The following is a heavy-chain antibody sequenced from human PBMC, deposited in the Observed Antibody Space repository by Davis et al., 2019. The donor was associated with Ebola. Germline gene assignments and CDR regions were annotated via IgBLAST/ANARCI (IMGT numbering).Heavy chain of an antibody. D-gene: IGHD1-26*01. CDR3: TRGGSFFDY. CDR2: ISPDGREK. CDR1: GFTFNNYA. J-gene: IGHJ4*02. Sequence: GESLKISCAASGFTFNNYAMSWVRQAPEKGLEWVANISPDGREKDYVDSVKGRFTISKDKSKSSLYLQMNGLRAEDTAVYYCTRGGSFFDYCGQGTLVTVSS. V-gene: IGHV3-7*04.